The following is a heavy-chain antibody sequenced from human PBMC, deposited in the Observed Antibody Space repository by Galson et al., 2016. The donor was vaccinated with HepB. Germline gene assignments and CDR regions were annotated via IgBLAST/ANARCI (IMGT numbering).Heavy chain of an antibody. CDR3: ARNLFSGAGYSVDY. CDR1: GLSFRSYS. D-gene: IGHD2-15*01. J-gene: IGHJ4*02. V-gene: IGHV3-21*01. Sequence: SLRLSCAASGLSFRSYSMNWVRQAPGTGLEWVSSISDTSDYIYHADSLKGRFTISRDNTKNLAFLQMASLRAEDTAVYYCARNLFSGAGYSVDYWGQGTLVTVSS. CDR2: ISDTSDYI.